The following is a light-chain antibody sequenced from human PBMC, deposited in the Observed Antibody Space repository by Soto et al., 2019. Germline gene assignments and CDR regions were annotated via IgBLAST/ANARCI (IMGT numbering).Light chain of an antibody. CDR2: EVS. J-gene: IGLJ3*02. CDR3: CSYAGSYTWV. Sequence: QSALTQPASVSGSPGQSITISCTGTSSDVDAYNFVSWLQHLPGKVPKVIIYEVSNRPSGVSNRFSGSKSGNTASLTISGLQAEDEADYYCCSYAGSYTWVFGGGTKLTVL. V-gene: IGLV2-14*01. CDR1: SSDVDAYNF.